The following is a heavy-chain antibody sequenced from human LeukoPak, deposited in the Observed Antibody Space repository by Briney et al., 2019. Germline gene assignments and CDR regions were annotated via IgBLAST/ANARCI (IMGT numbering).Heavy chain of an antibody. D-gene: IGHD2-15*01. J-gene: IGHJ3*02. CDR3: ATLVGVVVVAARAFDI. CDR2: FDPEDGET. V-gene: IGHV1-24*01. Sequence: GASVKVSCKVSGYTLTELSMHWVRQAPGKGLEWMGGFDPEDGETIYAQKFQGRVTMTEDTSTDTAYMELSSLRSEDTAAYYCATLVGVVVVAARAFDIWGQGTMVTVSS. CDR1: GYTLTELS.